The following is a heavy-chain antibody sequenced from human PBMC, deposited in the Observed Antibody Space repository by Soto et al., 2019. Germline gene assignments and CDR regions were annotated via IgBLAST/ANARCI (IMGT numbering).Heavy chain of an antibody. CDR3: PRYSSGKGHH. D-gene: IGHD6-19*01. CDR1: GGSISSSYY. Sequence: QLQLQESGPGLVKPSETLSLTCTVSGGSISSSYYWGWIRQPPGKGLEWIGSIYSSESTYYNPSLKRGGTISGDKSKGQCSLKMSVVIHADTAVYYCPRYSSGKGHHWGQG. V-gene: IGHV4-39*01. J-gene: IGHJ1*01. CDR2: IYSSEST.